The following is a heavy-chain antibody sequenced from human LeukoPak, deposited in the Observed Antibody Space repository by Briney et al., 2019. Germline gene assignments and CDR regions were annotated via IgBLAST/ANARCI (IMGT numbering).Heavy chain of an antibody. CDR1: GYTFTSYG. V-gene: IGHV1-18*01. D-gene: IGHD1-26*01. Sequence: GASVKVSCKASGYTFTSYGISWVRQAPGQGLEWMGWISAYNGNTNYAQKLQGRVTMTTDTSTSTAYMELRSLRSDDTAVYYCARDGVLNSGSYSFDYWGQGTLVTVSS. J-gene: IGHJ4*02. CDR3: ARDGVLNSGSYSFDY. CDR2: ISAYNGNT.